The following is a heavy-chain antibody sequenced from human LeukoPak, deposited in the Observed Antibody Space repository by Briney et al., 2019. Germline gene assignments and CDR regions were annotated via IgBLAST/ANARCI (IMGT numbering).Heavy chain of an antibody. CDR2: IIPIFGTA. CDR3: ARVHRTAAGIIDY. D-gene: IGHD6-13*01. V-gene: IGHV1-69*13. Sequence: GASVKVSCKASGGTFSSYAISWVRQAPGQGLEWMGGIIPIFGTANYAQKFQGRVTITADESTSTAYMELSSLRSEDTAVYYCARVHRTAAGIIDYWGQGTLVTVSS. J-gene: IGHJ4*02. CDR1: GGTFSSYA.